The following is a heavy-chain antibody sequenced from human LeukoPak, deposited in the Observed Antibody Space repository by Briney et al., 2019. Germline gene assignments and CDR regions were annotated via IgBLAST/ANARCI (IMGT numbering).Heavy chain of an antibody. D-gene: IGHD6-13*01. Sequence: GASVKVSCKASGYTFTSYDINWVRQATGQGLEWMGWMNPNSGNTGYAQKFQGRVTITRNTSISTAYMELSSLRSEDTAVYYRARGMYSSSWPEYFQHWGQGTLVTVSS. CDR2: MNPNSGNT. CDR3: ARGMYSSSWPEYFQH. CDR1: GYTFTSYD. J-gene: IGHJ1*01. V-gene: IGHV1-8*03.